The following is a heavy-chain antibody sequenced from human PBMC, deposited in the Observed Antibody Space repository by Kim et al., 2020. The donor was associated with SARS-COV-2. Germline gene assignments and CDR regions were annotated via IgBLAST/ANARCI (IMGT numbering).Heavy chain of an antibody. D-gene: IGHD2-21*01. J-gene: IGHJ4*02. Sequence: GGSLRLSCAASGFTFSSYGMHWVRQAPGKGLEWVAVISYDGSNKYYADSVKGRFTISRDNSKNTLYLQMNSLRAEDTAVYYCAKGGVIMGAGYFDYWGQGTLVTDSS. CDR1: GFTFSSYG. V-gene: IGHV3-30*18. CDR3: AKGGVIMGAGYFDY. CDR2: ISYDGSNK.